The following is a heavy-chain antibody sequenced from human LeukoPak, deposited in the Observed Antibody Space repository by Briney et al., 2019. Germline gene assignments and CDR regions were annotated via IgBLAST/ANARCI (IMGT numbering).Heavy chain of an antibody. V-gene: IGHV4-34*01. CDR1: GGSFSGYY. CDR2: INHSGST. CDR3: ARESVRRHGYIDY. Sequence: SETLSLTCAVYGGSFSGYYWSWIRQPPGKGLEWIGEINHSGSTNYNPSLKSRVTISVDTSKNQFSLKLSSVTAADTAVYYCARESVRRHGYIDYWGQGTLVTVSS. D-gene: IGHD6-25*01. J-gene: IGHJ4*02.